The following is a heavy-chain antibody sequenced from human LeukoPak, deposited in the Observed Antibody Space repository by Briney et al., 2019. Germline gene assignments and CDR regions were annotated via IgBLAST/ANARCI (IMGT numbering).Heavy chain of an antibody. CDR2: ISSSGSPI. V-gene: IGHV3-48*03. D-gene: IGHD3-10*01. CDR3: ARDSSVSDFDS. J-gene: IGHJ4*02. Sequence: GGSLRLSCAASGFTFSSYEMNWVRQAPGKGLEWVSYISSSGSPIYYADSVKGRFTISRDNVKNSLHLQMNSLRVEDTAVYYCARDSSVSDFDSWGQGTLVTVSS. CDR1: GFTFSSYE.